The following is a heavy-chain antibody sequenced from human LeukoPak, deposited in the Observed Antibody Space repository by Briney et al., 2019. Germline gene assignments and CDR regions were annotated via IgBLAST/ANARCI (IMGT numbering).Heavy chain of an antibody. Sequence: SETLSLTCTVSGGSISSYYWSWIRQPPGKGLEWIGYIYYRGNTNYNPSLKSRVTISVDTSKNQFSLKLSSVTAADTAVYYCARAPGGYGSGSRGAFDIWGQGTMVTVSS. D-gene: IGHD3-10*01. CDR2: IYYRGNT. J-gene: IGHJ3*02. V-gene: IGHV4-59*01. CDR1: GGSISSYY. CDR3: ARAPGGYGSGSRGAFDI.